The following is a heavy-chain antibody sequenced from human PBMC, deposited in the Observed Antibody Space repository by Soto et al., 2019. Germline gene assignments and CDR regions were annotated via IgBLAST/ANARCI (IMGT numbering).Heavy chain of an antibody. V-gene: IGHV3-15*07. CDR1: GFTFSNAW. J-gene: IGHJ5*02. CDR3: TTEASIAALGFDP. CDR2: IKSKTDGGTT. Sequence: PGGSLRLSCAASGFTFSNAWMNWFRQAPGKGLEWVGRIKSKTDGGTTDYAAPVKGRFTISRDDSKNTLYLQMNSLKTEDTAVYYCTTEASIAALGFDPWGQGTLVTVSS. D-gene: IGHD6-6*01.